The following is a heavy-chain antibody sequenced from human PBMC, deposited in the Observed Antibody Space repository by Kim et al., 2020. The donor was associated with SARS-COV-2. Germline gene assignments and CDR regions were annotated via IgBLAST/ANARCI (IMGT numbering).Heavy chain of an antibody. V-gene: IGHV3-48*02. Sequence: GGSLRLSCAASGFTFSSYSMNWVRQAPGKGLEWVSYISSSSSTIYYADSVKGRFTISRDNAKNSLYLQMNSLRDEDTAVYYCAGKYYYDSSGYYPGWDPNAFDIWGQGTMVTVSS. J-gene: IGHJ3*02. CDR2: ISSSSSTI. CDR1: GFTFSSYS. D-gene: IGHD3-22*01. CDR3: AGKYYYDSSGYYPGWDPNAFDI.